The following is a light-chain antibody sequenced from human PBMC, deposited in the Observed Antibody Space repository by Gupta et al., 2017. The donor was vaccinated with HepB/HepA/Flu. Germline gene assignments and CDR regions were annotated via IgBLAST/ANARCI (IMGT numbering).Light chain of an antibody. V-gene: IGLV1-44*01. Sequence: QSVLTQSTSVSGTPGHGFTISCSGSSSNVGRNNGNWYQQLPGKAPKLIIYDNEERPSGVPDRISGSKSGNSASLAISGLQSEDEAEYYCEDWDTSLSVVVFGGGTKLTVL. CDR3: EDWDTSLSVVV. CDR2: DNE. J-gene: IGLJ2*01. CDR1: SSNVGRNN.